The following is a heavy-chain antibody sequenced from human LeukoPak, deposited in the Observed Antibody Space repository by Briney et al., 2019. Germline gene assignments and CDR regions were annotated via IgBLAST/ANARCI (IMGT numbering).Heavy chain of an antibody. D-gene: IGHD1-26*01. V-gene: IGHV5-51*01. J-gene: IGHJ4*02. CDR3: ARTYSGSYYGLDY. Sequence: GESLKISCKGSGYNFAHDWIGWVRQMPGKGLEWMGIIYPNDSDTIHSPSFQGQVTISADKSISTAYLQWSSLKASDTAMYYCARTYSGSYYGLDYWGQGTLVTVSS. CDR2: IYPNDSDT. CDR1: GYNFAHDW.